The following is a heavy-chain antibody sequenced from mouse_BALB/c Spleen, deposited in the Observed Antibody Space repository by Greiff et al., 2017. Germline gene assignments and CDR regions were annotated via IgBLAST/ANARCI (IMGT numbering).Heavy chain of an antibody. CDR1: GYSFTGYY. CDR3: ARPGEVRPWFAY. CDR2: INPYNGAT. J-gene: IGHJ3*01. D-gene: IGHD2-14*01. Sequence: EGQLQQSGPELVKPGASVKISCKASGYSFTGYYMHWVKQSHVKSLEWIGRINPYNGATSYNQNFKDKASLTVDKSSSTAYMELHSLTSEDSAVYYCARPGEVRPWFAYWGQGTLVTVSA. V-gene: IGHV1-26*01.